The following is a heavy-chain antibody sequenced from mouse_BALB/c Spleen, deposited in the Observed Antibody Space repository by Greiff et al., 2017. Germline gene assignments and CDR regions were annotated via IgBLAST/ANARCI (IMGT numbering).Heavy chain of an antibody. CDR2: INPSSGYT. J-gene: IGHJ1*01. CDR3: ARGGGRDWYFDV. D-gene: IGHD3-3*01. Sequence: QVQLQQSGAELARPGASVKMSCKASGYTFTSYTMHWVKQRPGQGLEWIGYINPSSGYTNYNQKFKDKATLTADKSSSTAYMQLSSLTSEDSAVYYCARGGGRDWYFDVWGAGTTVTVSS. CDR1: GYTFTSYT. V-gene: IGHV1-4*01.